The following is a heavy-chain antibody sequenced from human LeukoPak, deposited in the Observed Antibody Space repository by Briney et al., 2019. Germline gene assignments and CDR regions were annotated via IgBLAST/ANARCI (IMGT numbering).Heavy chain of an antibody. D-gene: IGHD4-23*01. CDR1: GYTFTGYY. CDR3: ARDRGGNSAGGGY. V-gene: IGHV1-2*02. CDR2: INPNSGGT. Sequence: GASVKVSCKASGYTFTGYYMHWVRQAPGQGLEWMGWINPNSGGTNYAQKFQGRVTMTRDTSISTAYMELSRLRSDDTAVYYCARDRGGNSAGGGYWGQGTLVTVSS. J-gene: IGHJ4*02.